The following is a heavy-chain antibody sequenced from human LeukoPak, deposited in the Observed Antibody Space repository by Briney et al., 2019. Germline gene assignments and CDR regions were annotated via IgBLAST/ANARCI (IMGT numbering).Heavy chain of an antibody. CDR1: GYTFTGYY. Sequence: ASVKVSCKASGYTFTGYYMHWVRQAPGQGLEWVGWINPYSGGTNYAQKFQGSVTMTRDTSISTAYMELSRLRSDDTAVYYCARGFFWSGYYPYYYYMEVWGKGTTVTVSS. J-gene: IGHJ6*03. CDR2: INPYSGGT. D-gene: IGHD3-3*01. CDR3: ARGFFWSGYYPYYYYMEV. V-gene: IGHV1-2*02.